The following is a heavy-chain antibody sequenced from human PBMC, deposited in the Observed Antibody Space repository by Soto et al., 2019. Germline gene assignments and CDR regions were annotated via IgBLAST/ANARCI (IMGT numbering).Heavy chain of an antibody. V-gene: IGHV3-7*05. CDR1: GFTFSRYG. J-gene: IGHJ4*02. CDR2: IKQDGSEK. D-gene: IGHD1-1*01. CDR3: ARDEYILDY. Sequence: PGGSLRLSCAASGFTFSRYGMSWVRQAPGKGLEWVANIKQDGSEKYYVDSVKGRFTISRDNAKNSLYLQMNSLRAEDTAVYYCARDEYILDYWGEVTLVTVSS.